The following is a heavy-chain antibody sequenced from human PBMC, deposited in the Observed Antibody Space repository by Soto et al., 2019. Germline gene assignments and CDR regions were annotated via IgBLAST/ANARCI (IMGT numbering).Heavy chain of an antibody. CDR1: GFMFTSSA. CDR2: LVVGSGNT. J-gene: IGHJ4*02. CDR3: AGIDYGGNSVGPNFDY. V-gene: IGHV1-58*01. Sequence: SVKVSCKTSGFMFTSSAVQWVRQARGQRLEWIGWLVVGSGNTHYAQHFQERVTLTRDMSTSTAYMELSSLRSEDTAVYYCAGIDYGGNSVGPNFDYWGQGTLVTVSS. D-gene: IGHD4-17*01.